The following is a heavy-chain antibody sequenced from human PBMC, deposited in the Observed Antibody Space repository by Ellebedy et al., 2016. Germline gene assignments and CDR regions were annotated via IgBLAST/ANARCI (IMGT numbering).Heavy chain of an antibody. CDR3: ARDVRIAVPYGYYYYMDV. CDR2: ISGSGGST. D-gene: IGHD6-19*01. J-gene: IGHJ6*03. CDR1: GFTFSSYA. V-gene: IGHV3-23*01. Sequence: GESLKISCAASGFTFSSYAMSWVRQAPGKGLEWVSAISGSGGSTYYADSVKGRFTISRDNSKNTLYLQMNSLRAEDTAVYYCARDVRIAVPYGYYYYMDVWGKGTTVTVSS.